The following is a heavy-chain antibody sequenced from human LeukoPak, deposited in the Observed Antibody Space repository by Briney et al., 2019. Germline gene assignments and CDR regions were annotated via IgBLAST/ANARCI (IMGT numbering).Heavy chain of an antibody. CDR2: ISGSGGST. D-gene: IGHD2-2*01. Sequence: GGSPRLSCAASGFTFSSYAMSWVRQAPGKGLEWVSAISGSGGSTYYADSVKGRFTISRDNSKNTLYLQMNSLRAEDTAIYYCAKGYCSSTSCSSDYWGQGTLVTVSS. J-gene: IGHJ4*02. V-gene: IGHV3-23*01. CDR3: AKGYCSSTSCSSDY. CDR1: GFTFSSYA.